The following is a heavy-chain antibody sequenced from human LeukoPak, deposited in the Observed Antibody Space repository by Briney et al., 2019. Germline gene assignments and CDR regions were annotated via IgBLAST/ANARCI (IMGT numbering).Heavy chain of an antibody. D-gene: IGHD3-3*01. CDR1: GYTFTGHF. CDR2: IKPKSGAT. Sequence: ASVKVSCKASGYTFTGHFMNWVRQAPEQGLEWMGWIKPKSGATAYAQKFQGRVTMTSETAINTAYLELSSLTSDVTAVYYCARVREWEEISGAIPDYFDYWGQGTLITVSS. J-gene: IGHJ4*02. CDR3: ARVREWEEISGAIPDYFDY. V-gene: IGHV1-2*02.